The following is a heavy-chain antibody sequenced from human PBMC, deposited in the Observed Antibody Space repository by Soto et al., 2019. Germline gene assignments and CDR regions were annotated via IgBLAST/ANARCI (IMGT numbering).Heavy chain of an antibody. J-gene: IGHJ4*02. D-gene: IGHD4-17*01. V-gene: IGHV3-49*04. Sequence: PGGSLRLSCTASGFTFGDYAMSWVRQAPGKGLEWVGFIRSKAYGGATEYAASVKGRFTISRDDSKSIAYLQMNSLKTEDTAVYYCTRAEDYGDYLYYFDYWGQGTLVT. CDR1: GFTFGDYA. CDR3: TRAEDYGDYLYYFDY. CDR2: IRSKAYGGAT.